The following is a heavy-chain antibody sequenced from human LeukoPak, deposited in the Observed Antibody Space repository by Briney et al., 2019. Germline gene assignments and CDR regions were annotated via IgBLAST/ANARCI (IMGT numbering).Heavy chain of an antibody. Sequence: SETLSLTCTVSGGSISAYYWGWIRQPPGKGLEWIGYSSSSGGTNYNPSLNSRVTISVDTSKSQFSLKLSSVTAADTAVYHCARHGGSYSHDYWGQGTLVTVSS. J-gene: IGHJ4*02. CDR1: GGSISAYY. V-gene: IGHV4-59*08. CDR2: SSSSGGT. CDR3: ARHGGSYSHDY. D-gene: IGHD1-26*01.